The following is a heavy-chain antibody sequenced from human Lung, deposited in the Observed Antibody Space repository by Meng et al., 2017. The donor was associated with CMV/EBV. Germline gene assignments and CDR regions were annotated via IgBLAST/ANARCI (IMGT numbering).Heavy chain of an antibody. D-gene: IGHD6-13*01. CDR2: IYYSGST. CDR3: AITYSSSWYFY. J-gene: IGHJ4*02. Sequence: SETXSLTCTVSGGSVSSGSYYWSWIRQPPGKGLEWIGYIYYSGSTNYNPTLKSRVTISVDTSKNQFSLKLSSVTAADTAVYYCAITYSSSWYFYGGQGTXVTVSS. V-gene: IGHV4-61*01. CDR1: GGSVSSGSYY.